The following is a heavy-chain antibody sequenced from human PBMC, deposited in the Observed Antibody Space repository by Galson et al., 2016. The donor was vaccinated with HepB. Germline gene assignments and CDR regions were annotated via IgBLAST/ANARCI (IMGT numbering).Heavy chain of an antibody. V-gene: IGHV3-30-3*01. D-gene: IGHD3-10*01. CDR1: GFTFSSYW. CDR2: ISFDGSNK. Sequence: SLRLSCAASGFTFSSYWMSWVRQAPGKGLEWVAVISFDGSNKYYADSVKGRFTISRDNSKNTLYLQMNSLRAEDTAVYYCARKGGIYSPWGYWGQGTLVIVSS. CDR3: ARKGGIYSPWGY. J-gene: IGHJ1*01.